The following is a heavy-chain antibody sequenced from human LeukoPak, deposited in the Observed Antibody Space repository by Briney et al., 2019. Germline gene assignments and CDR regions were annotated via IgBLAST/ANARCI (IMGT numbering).Heavy chain of an antibody. D-gene: IGHD3-22*01. CDR1: GGSISSYY. CDR2: IYYSGNT. J-gene: IGHJ4*02. V-gene: IGHV4-59*08. Sequence: SETLSLTCTVSGGSISSYYWSWIRQPPGKGLEWIGYIYYSGNTYYNPSLKSRVTLSADTSKNQFSLKVTSVTAADTAVYYCARASSGYYWDFDYWGQGALVTVSS. CDR3: ARASSGYYWDFDY.